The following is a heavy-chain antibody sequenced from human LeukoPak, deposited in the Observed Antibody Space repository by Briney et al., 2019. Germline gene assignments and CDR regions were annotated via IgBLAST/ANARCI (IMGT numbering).Heavy chain of an antibody. V-gene: IGHV1-69*01. CDR1: GGTFSSYA. Sequence: KPGSSVKFSWKASGGTFSSYASRWGRQAPRQVLWLMGGIIPIFGIANYAQKFQGRVTITADESTSTAYMELSSLRSEDTAVYYCARDAGVYEAGGYWGQGTLVTVSS. J-gene: IGHJ4*02. CDR3: ARDAGVYEAGGY. D-gene: IGHD5/OR15-5a*01. CDR2: IIPIFGIA.